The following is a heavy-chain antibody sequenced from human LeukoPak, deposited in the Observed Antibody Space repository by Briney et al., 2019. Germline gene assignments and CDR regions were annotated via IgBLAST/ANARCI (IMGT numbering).Heavy chain of an antibody. V-gene: IGHV4-59*12. CDR1: GGSISSYY. J-gene: IGHJ5*02. CDR2: IYYSGST. Sequence: PSETLSLTCTVSGGSISSYYWSWIRQPPGKGLEWIGYIYYSGSTNYNPSLKSRVTISVDTSKNQFSLKLSSVTAADTAVYYCARVRVPAARNWFDPWGQGTLVTVSS. D-gene: IGHD2-2*01. CDR3: ARVRVPAARNWFDP.